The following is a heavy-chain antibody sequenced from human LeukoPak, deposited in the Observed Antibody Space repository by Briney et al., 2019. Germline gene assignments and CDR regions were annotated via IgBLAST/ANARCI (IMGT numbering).Heavy chain of an antibody. CDR1: GYSFTSYW. CDR3: ARHDSGSYSVFDS. V-gene: IGHV5-10-1*01. CDR2: IDPSDSYT. D-gene: IGHD1-26*01. J-gene: IGHJ4*02. Sequence: GESLSISCKGSGYSFTSYWISWVRQMPGKGLEWMGLIDPSDSYTNYSPSFQGHVTISADKSITTAYLQWSSLKASDTAIYYCARHDSGSYSVFDSWGQGTLVTVSS.